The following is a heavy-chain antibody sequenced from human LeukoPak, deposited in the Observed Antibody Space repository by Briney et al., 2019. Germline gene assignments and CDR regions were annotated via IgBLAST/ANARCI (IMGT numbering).Heavy chain of an antibody. CDR1: EFTFSNYG. V-gene: IGHV3-30*18. J-gene: IGHJ4*02. D-gene: IGHD5-24*01. CDR2: IPYDGSNK. Sequence: GGSLRLSCAASEFTFSNYGMHWVRQAPGKGLEWVAVIPYDGSNKYYADSVKGRFTISRDNSRNTLYLQMNSLRAEDTAVYYCAKPGRDGYNYYFDYWGQGTLVTVST. CDR3: AKPGRDGYNYYFDY.